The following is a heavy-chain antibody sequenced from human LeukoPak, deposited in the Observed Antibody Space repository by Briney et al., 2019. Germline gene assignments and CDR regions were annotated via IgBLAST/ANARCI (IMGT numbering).Heavy chain of an antibody. J-gene: IGHJ6*02. CDR2: IYYSGST. CDR1: GGSISSYY. CDR3: ARGRDGSGSYYNIYYYYGMDV. Sequence: PSETLSLTCTVSGGSISSYYWSWIRQPPGKGLEWIGYIYYSGSTNYNPSLKSRVTISVDTSKNQFSLKLSSVTAADTAVYYCARGRDGSGSYYNIYYYYGMDVWGQGTTVTVSS. V-gene: IGHV4-59*08. D-gene: IGHD3-10*01.